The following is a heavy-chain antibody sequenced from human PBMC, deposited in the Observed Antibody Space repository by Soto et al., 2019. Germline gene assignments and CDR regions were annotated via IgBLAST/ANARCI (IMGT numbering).Heavy chain of an antibody. D-gene: IGHD3-22*01. CDR1: GGSISSGGYY. Sequence: PSETLSLTCTVSGGSISSGGYYWSWIRQHPGKGLEWIGYIYYSGSTYYNPSLKSRVTISVDTSKNQFSLKLSSVTAADTAVYYCARSGGLGSSGFKDFDAYYFDYWGQGTLVTVSS. V-gene: IGHV4-31*03. CDR2: IYYSGST. J-gene: IGHJ4*02. CDR3: ARSGGLGSSGFKDFDAYYFDY.